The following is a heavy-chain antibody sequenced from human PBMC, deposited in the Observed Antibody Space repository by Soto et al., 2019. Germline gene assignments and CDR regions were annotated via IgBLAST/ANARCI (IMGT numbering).Heavy chain of an antibody. CDR2: IYDSESA. V-gene: IGHV4-31*03. J-gene: IGHJ4*02. D-gene: IGHD6-6*01. Sequence: QVQLQESGPGLVKAPQTLSLICSVSGESISSGRYYWSWIRHHPGKGLEWIGYIYDSESAYYNPSLKSRVTISMDTSKNHFAMKLSSVIAADTAVYYCARASSSSSAADYWGQGTLITVSS. CDR3: ARASSSSSAADY. CDR1: GESISSGRYY.